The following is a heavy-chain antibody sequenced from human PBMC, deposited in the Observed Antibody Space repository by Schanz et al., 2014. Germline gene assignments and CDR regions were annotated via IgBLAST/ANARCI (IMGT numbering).Heavy chain of an antibody. CDR1: GFTFSSYA. V-gene: IGHV3-23*01. D-gene: IGHD2-2*01. Sequence: EVQLLESGGGLVQPGGSLRLSCAASGFTFSSYAMSWVRQAPGKGLEWVSTIGTSGGTNYAESVKGRFTISRDNSKNTVYLQMNSLRPGDTAVYYCARESSNDIVLVPGAVFDHWGQGILVTVSS. CDR2: IGTSGGT. CDR3: ARESSNDIVLVPGAVFDH. J-gene: IGHJ4*02.